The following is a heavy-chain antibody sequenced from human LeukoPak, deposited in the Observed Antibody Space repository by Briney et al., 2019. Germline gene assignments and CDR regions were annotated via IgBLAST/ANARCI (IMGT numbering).Heavy chain of an antibody. CDR2: VSGGSDNK. D-gene: IGHD3-22*01. J-gene: IGHJ3*01. Sequence: GGSLRLSCAASGFIFTDYALAWVRQAPGKGLEWVSYVSGGSDNKGFADSVQGRFTISRDNSKNMLYLQMRGLRAEDTAVYYCARVVYYGAGGYFYGGAGTFDLWGQGTVVTVSS. CDR1: GFIFTDYA. CDR3: ARVVYYGAGGYFYGGAGTFDL. V-gene: IGHV3-23*01.